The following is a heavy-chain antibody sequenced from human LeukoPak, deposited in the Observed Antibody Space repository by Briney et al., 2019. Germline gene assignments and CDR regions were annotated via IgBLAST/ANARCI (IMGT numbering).Heavy chain of an antibody. V-gene: IGHV4-39*01. CDR1: GGSISSSSYY. CDR2: IYYSGST. Sequence: SETLSLTCTVSGGSISSSSYYWGWIRQPPGKGLEWIGSIYYSGSTYYNPSLKSRVTISVDTSKNQFSLKLSSVTAADTAVYYCARLDYYYYYMDVWGKGTTVTVSS. J-gene: IGHJ6*03. CDR3: ARLDYYYYYMDV.